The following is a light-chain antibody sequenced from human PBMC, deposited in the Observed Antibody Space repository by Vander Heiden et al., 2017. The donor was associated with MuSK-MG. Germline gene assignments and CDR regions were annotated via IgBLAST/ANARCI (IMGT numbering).Light chain of an antibody. V-gene: IGLV3-25*03. J-gene: IGLJ2*01. CDR2: KDS. CDR1: ALPKQY. Sequence: SYELTQPPSVSVSPGQTARITCSGDALPKQYAYWYQQKPGQAPVLVIYKDSERPSGIPERFSGSSSGTAVTLTISGVQAEDEAEYYCQSADSSGSYHVVFGGGTKLTVV. CDR3: QSADSSGSYHVV.